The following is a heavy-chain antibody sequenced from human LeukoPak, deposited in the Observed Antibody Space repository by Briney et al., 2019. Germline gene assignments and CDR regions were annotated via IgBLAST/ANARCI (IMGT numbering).Heavy chain of an antibody. J-gene: IGHJ6*02. CDR1: GFTFSMYG. CDR3: AKDFPRPPYYYHALDV. CDR2: ISYDGSSE. V-gene: IGHV3-30*18. Sequence: PGGSLRLSCVASGFTFSMYGIHWVRQAPGKGLEWVAVISYDGSSEYYADSVKGRFTISRDNSKNTLSLQMNSLTTEDTAVYYCAKDFPRPPYYYHALDVWGQGTTVTASS.